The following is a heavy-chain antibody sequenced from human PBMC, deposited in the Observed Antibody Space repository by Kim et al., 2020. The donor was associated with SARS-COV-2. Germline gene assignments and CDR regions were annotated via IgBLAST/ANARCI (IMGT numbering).Heavy chain of an antibody. Sequence: GGSLRLSCAASGFTFSSYSMNWVRQAPGKGLEWVSSISSSSTYMYYADSVKGRFTISRDNAKNSLYLQMNSLRAEDTAVYYCGRDPGGGDPPYDSSINTFYYWGQGTLVTVSS. D-gene: IGHD3-22*01. CDR3: GRDPGGGDPPYDSSINTFYY. CDR1: GFTFSSYS. CDR2: ISSSSTYM. J-gene: IGHJ4*02. V-gene: IGHV3-21*01.